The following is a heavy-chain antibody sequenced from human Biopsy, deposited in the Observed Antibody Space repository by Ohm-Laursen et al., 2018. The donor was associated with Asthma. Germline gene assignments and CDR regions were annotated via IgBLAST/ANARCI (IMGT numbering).Heavy chain of an antibody. V-gene: IGHV3-9*01. J-gene: IGHJ4*02. CDR3: VKDIRLQLWGFDS. CDR1: GFTLYDYA. D-gene: IGHD6-13*01. CDR2: GSWNSGSI. Sequence: SLRLSRAASGFTLYDYALHRVRPTPGKGLAWVSGGSWNSGSIDYADSVKGRFTISRDNAKNSLYLQMNSLRGADTALYYCVKDIRLQLWGFDSWGQGTLVTVSS.